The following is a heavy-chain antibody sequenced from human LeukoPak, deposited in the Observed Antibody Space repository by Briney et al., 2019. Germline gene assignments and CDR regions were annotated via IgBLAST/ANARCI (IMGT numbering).Heavy chain of an antibody. J-gene: IGHJ4*02. D-gene: IGHD6-19*01. V-gene: IGHV1-18*01. CDR2: ISAYNGNT. CDR1: GYTFTSYG. CDR3: ARDGYSSAGVAFDY. Sequence: GASVKVSCKASGYTFTSYGISWVRQAPGEELEWMGWISAYNGNTNYAQKLQGRVTMTTDTSMSTAYMELRSLRSDDTAVYYCARDGYSSAGVAFDYWGEGTLVTVSS.